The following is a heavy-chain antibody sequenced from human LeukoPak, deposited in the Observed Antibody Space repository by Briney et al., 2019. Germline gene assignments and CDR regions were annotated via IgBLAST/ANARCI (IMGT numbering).Heavy chain of an antibody. CDR2: ISSSGSTI. CDR3: AKDRSGSFKTGRYYFDY. J-gene: IGHJ4*02. V-gene: IGHV3-11*04. CDR1: GFTFSDYY. D-gene: IGHD1-26*01. Sequence: GGSLRLSCAASGFTFSDYYMGWIRQAPGKGLEWVSYISSSGSTIFYADSVQGRFTISRDNAKNSLYLQMNSLRAEDTAVYYCAKDRSGSFKTGRYYFDYWGQGTLVTVSS.